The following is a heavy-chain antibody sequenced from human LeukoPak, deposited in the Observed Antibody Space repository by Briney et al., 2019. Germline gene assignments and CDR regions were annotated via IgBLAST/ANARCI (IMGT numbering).Heavy chain of an antibody. Sequence: GRSLRLPCAASEFTFSKYGMHWVRQAPGKGLEWVASISFDINDRKYAESVRGRFTISRDNSKNTLYLQMNSLRAEDTAVYYCARTRAKRGPITVPFDYWGQGTLVTVSS. J-gene: IGHJ4*02. CDR3: ARTRAKRGPITVPFDY. CDR1: EFTFSKYG. V-gene: IGHV3-30*03. CDR2: ISFDINDR. D-gene: IGHD3-3*01.